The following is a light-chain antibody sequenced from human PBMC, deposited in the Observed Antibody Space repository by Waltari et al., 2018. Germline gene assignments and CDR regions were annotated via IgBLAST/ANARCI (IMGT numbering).Light chain of an antibody. V-gene: IGLV2-23*03. CDR3: CSYAGSSTFVV. Sequence: QSALTQPASVSGSPGQSITISCTGTSSDVGSYNLVSWYQQHPGKAPKLMIYAGSKRPSGVSNRFSGSKSGHTASLTISGLQAEDEADYYCCSYAGSSTFVVFGGGTKLTVL. CDR1: SSDVGSYNL. CDR2: AGS. J-gene: IGLJ2*01.